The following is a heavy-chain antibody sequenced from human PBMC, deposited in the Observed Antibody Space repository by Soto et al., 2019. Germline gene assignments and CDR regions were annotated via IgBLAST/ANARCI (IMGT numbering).Heavy chain of an antibody. CDR1: GGSIYNYY. J-gene: IGHJ4*02. CDR3: ASTWDGYNLDY. Sequence: PSETLSLTCTVSGGSIYNYYWSWIRQPAGKGLEWIGRIYTSGSTNYNPSLKSRVTMSVDTSKNQFSLKLSSVTAADTAVYYCASTWDGYNLDYWGQGTLVTVSS. CDR2: IYTSGST. D-gene: IGHD5-12*01. V-gene: IGHV4-4*07.